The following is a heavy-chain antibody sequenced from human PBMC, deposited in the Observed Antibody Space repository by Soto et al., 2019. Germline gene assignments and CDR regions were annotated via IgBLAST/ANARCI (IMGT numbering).Heavy chain of an antibody. CDR2: ISYDGSNK. CDR3: ARDTGGAAYSSGWYGY. CDR1: GFTFSTYA. D-gene: IGHD6-19*01. V-gene: IGHV3-30-3*01. J-gene: IGHJ4*02. Sequence: GGSLRLSCAASGFTFSTYAMHWVRQAPGKGLEWVAVISYDGSNKYYADSVKGRFTISRDNAKNSLYLQMNSLRAEDTAVYYCARDTGGAAYSSGWYGYWGQGTLVTVSS.